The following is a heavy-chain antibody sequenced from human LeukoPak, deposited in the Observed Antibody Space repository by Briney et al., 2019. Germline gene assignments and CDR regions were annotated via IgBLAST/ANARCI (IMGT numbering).Heavy chain of an antibody. CDR3: AREGGGDAFDI. CDR2: ISSSSSYI. D-gene: IGHD2-15*01. CDR1: GFTFSSYS. Sequence: GGSLRLSCAASGFTFSSYSMNWVRQAPGKGLEWVSSISSSSSYIYYADSVKGRITISRDNAKNSLYLQMNSLRAEDTAVYYRAREGGGDAFDIWGQGTMVTVSS. V-gene: IGHV3-21*01. J-gene: IGHJ3*02.